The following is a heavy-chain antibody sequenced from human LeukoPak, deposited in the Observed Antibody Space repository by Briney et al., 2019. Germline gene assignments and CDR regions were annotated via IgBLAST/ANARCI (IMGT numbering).Heavy chain of an antibody. Sequence: GASVKVSCKASGYTFTSYYMHWVRQAPGQGLEWMGIINPSGGSTSYAQKFQGRVTITADKSTSTAYMELSSLRSEDTAVYYCARDSLDDYSTSYGMDVWSQGTTVTVSS. V-gene: IGHV1-46*01. CDR1: GYTFTSYY. CDR2: INPSGGST. J-gene: IGHJ6*02. CDR3: ARDSLDDYSTSYGMDV. D-gene: IGHD4-11*01.